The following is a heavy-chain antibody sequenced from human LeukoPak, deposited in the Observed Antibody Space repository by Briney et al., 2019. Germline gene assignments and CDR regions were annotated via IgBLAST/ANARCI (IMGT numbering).Heavy chain of an antibody. Sequence: SETLSLACTVSGGSIYSTSFYWGWIRQPPGKGLEWIGSMYDGSTYYNPSLKSRVTISVDTSKNQFSLKLTSVTAADTAVYFCARRSDSGSDDGEDYFDYWGRGTLVTVSS. D-gene: IGHD1-26*01. J-gene: IGHJ4*02. CDR2: MYDGST. CDR1: GGSIYSTSFY. CDR3: ARRSDSGSDDGEDYFDY. V-gene: IGHV4-39*01.